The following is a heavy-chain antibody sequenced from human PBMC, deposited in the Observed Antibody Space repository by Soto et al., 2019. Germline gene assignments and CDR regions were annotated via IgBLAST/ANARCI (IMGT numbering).Heavy chain of an antibody. CDR2: MNPNSGNT. CDR3: ARKGGSRRANWFDP. J-gene: IGHJ5*02. D-gene: IGHD6-13*01. V-gene: IGHV1-8*01. Sequence: ASVNVSCKASGYTFTSYDINWVRQATGQGLEWMGWMNPNSGNTGYAQKFQGRVTMTRNTSISTAYMELSSLRSEDTAVYYCARKGGSRRANWFDPWGQGTLVTSPQ. CDR1: GYTFTSYD.